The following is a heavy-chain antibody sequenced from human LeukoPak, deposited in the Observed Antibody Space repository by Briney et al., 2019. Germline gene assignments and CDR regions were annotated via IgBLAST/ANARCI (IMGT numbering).Heavy chain of an antibody. Sequence: PGGSLRLSCTASGFTFGGYGMHWVRQAAGKGLEWVAVIWYDGSNIYYGDSVKDRFTISRDNSQNTLYLQMNSLRAEDTALYYCVRGQQQDVIDFWGQGTLVTVSS. CDR2: IWYDGSNI. J-gene: IGHJ4*02. CDR3: VRGQQQDVIDF. D-gene: IGHD1/OR15-1a*01. V-gene: IGHV3-33*01. CDR1: GFTFGGYG.